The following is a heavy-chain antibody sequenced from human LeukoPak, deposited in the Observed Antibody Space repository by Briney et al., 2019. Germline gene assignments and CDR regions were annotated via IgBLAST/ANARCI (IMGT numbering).Heavy chain of an antibody. CDR2: INHSGST. CDR3: ARSVTMIVVVLFDY. V-gene: IGHV4-34*01. CDR1: GGSFSGYY. J-gene: IGHJ4*02. D-gene: IGHD3-22*01. Sequence: SETLSLTCAVYGGSFSGYYWSWIRQPPGKGLERIGEINHSGSTNYNPSLKSRVTISVDTSKNQFSLKLSSVTAADTAVYYCARSVTMIVVVLFDYWGQGTLVTVSS.